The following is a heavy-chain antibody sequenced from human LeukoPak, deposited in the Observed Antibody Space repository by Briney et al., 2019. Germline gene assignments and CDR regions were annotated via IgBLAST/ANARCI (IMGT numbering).Heavy chain of an antibody. CDR3: ATGLFYEQLPYYYYYYMDV. CDR2: INSDGSST. V-gene: IGHV3-74*01. Sequence: GGSLRLSCAASGFTFSNYWMHWVRQAPGKGLVWVSRINSDGSSTSYADSVKGRFTISRDNAKNTLYLKMNSLRAEDTAVYYCATGLFYEQLPYYYYYYMDVWGKGTTVTVSS. J-gene: IGHJ6*03. D-gene: IGHD6-13*01. CDR1: GFTFSNYW.